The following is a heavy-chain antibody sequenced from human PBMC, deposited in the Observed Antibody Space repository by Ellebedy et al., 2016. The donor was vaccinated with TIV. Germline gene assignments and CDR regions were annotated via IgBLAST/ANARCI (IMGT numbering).Heavy chain of an antibody. Sequence: PGGSLRLSCAASGFTVSSNYMSWVRQAPGKGLEWVSVIYSGGITYYADSVKGRFTISRDNSKNTLYLQMNSLRAEDTAVYYCAREVGDNSGYYFDYWGQGTLVTVSS. CDR1: GFTVSSNY. J-gene: IGHJ4*02. CDR2: IYSGGIT. D-gene: IGHD3-22*01. V-gene: IGHV3-66*01. CDR3: AREVGDNSGYYFDY.